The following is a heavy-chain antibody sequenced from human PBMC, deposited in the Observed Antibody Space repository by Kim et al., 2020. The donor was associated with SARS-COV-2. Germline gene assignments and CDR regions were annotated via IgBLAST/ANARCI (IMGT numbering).Heavy chain of an antibody. CDR1: GFTFSSYE. J-gene: IGHJ5*02. V-gene: IGHV3-48*03. CDR3: ARGGIQDYYGSGNWFDP. D-gene: IGHD3-10*01. CDR2: ISSSGSTI. Sequence: GGSLRLSCAASGFTFSSYEMNWVRQAPGKGLEWVSYISSSGSTIYYADSVKGRFTISRDNAKNSLYLQMNSLRAEDTAVYYCARGGIQDYYGSGNWFDPWGQGTLVTVSS.